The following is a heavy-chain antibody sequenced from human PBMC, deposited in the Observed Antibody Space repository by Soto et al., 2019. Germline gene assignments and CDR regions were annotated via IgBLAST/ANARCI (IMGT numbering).Heavy chain of an antibody. CDR1: GGSISSSY. Sequence: QVQLQESGPGLVKPSETLSLTCTVSGGSISSSYWSWIRQPPGKGLELVGYIYYSGSTNYTPSHTSRVTISVDTSKNQFSQKLSSVTAADTAVYYCARSLLAARPPYYYSDMDVWGKGTTVTVSS. D-gene: IGHD6-6*01. CDR3: ARSLLAARPPYYYSDMDV. J-gene: IGHJ6*03. V-gene: IGHV4-59*08. CDR2: IYYSGST.